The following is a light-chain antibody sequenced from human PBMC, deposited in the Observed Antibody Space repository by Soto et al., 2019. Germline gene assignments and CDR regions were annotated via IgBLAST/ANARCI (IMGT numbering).Light chain of an antibody. CDR1: QSISSY. CDR2: AAS. CDR3: QQSYSTPPT. V-gene: IGKV1-39*01. Sequence: DIQITQSPSSLSASVGDRVTIPCRASQSISSYLNWYQQKPGKAPKLLIYAASSLQSGVPSRFSGSGSGTDFTLTISSLQPEDFATYYCQQSYSTPPTFGQGTKVDI. J-gene: IGKJ1*01.